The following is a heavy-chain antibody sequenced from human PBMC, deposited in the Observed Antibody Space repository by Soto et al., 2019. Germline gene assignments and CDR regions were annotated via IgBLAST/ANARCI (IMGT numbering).Heavy chain of an antibody. J-gene: IGHJ6*02. CDR2: IRSKANSYAT. Sequence: GGSLRLSCAASGFTFSGSAMPWVRQASGKGLEWVGRIRSKANSYATAYAASVKGRLTISRDDSKNTAYLQINSLKTEDKAVYYCTRIKDYGDYVRGYDYYYYGMDVWGQGTTVTVSS. CDR1: GFTFSGSA. V-gene: IGHV3-73*01. D-gene: IGHD4-17*01. CDR3: TRIKDYGDYVRGYDYYYYGMDV.